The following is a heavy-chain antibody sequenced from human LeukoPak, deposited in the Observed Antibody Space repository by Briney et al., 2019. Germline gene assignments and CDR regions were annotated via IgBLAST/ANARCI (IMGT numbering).Heavy chain of an antibody. CDR1: GFTFSSYG. D-gene: IGHD1-26*01. Sequence: PGGSLRLSCAASGFTFSSYGMHWVRQAPGKGLEWVAFIRYDGSNKYYADSVKGRFTISRDNSKNTLYLQMNSLRAEDTAVYYCAKDRSGSYYRYFDYWGQGTLVTVPS. CDR2: IRYDGSNK. CDR3: AKDRSGSYYRYFDY. V-gene: IGHV3-30*02. J-gene: IGHJ4*02.